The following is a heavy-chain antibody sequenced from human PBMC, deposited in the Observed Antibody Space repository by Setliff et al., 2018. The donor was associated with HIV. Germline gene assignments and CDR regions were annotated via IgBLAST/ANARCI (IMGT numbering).Heavy chain of an antibody. CDR1: GYSISSSYY. CDR3: ARLGMTTVGIGDVFDI. J-gene: IGHJ3*02. Sequence: KTSETLFLTCAVSGYSISSSYYWSWIRQPAGRGLEWIGRISTSGITNYNPSLKSRVTISVDTSKNQFSLRVRSVTAADTAVYYCARLGMTTVGIGDVFDIWGQGTMVTVSS. D-gene: IGHD4-17*01. CDR2: ISTSGIT. V-gene: IGHV4-61*02.